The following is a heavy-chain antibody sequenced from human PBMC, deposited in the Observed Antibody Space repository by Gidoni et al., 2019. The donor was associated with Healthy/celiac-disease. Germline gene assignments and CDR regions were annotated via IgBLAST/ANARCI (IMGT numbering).Heavy chain of an antibody. CDR2: ISGSGGST. CDR3: AKGWYYYDSSGYYDY. V-gene: IGHV3-23*01. J-gene: IGHJ4*02. CDR1: GFTFSSYA. Sequence: EVQLFESGGGLVQPGGSLRLSCAASGFTFSSYAMRWVRQAPGTGLEWVSAISGSGGSTYYADSVKGRFTISRDNSKNTLYLQMNSLRAEDTAVYYCAKGWYYYDSSGYYDYWGQGTLVTVSS. D-gene: IGHD3-22*01.